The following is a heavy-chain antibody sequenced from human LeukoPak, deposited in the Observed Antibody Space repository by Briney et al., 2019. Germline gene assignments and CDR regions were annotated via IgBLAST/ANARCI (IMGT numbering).Heavy chain of an antibody. D-gene: IGHD2-21*02. J-gene: IGHJ4*02. CDR2: IKQDGSEK. Sequence: PGGSLRLSCAASGFTFSSYWMTWVRQDPGKGRECVAKIKQDGSEKYYVDSVNVRFTISRDNVRNSLYLQMNSLRAEDTGVYYCARDPVVTAKWWGQGTLVTVSS. CDR3: ARDPVVTAKW. V-gene: IGHV3-7*01. CDR1: GFTFSSYW.